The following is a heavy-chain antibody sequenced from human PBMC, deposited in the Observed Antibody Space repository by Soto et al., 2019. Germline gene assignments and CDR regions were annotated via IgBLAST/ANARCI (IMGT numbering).Heavy chain of an antibody. D-gene: IGHD2-15*01. J-gene: IGHJ4*02. CDR2: IKSKTDGGAT. Sequence: PGGSLRLSCAASGFSFTYAWMSWVRQSPGKGLEWVARIKSKTDGGATEYAAPVKGRFTISRDDPKNTLYLQMNSLKIEDTAVYFCARDSVVVADICWGQGT. CDR3: ARDSVVVADIC. CDR1: GFSFTYAW. V-gene: IGHV3-15*01.